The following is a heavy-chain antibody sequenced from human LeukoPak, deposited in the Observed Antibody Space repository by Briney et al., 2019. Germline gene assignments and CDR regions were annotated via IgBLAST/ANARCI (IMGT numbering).Heavy chain of an antibody. Sequence: PGGSLRLSCAASGFTFSSYAMHWVRQAPGKGLEWVAVISYDGSNKYYADSVKGRFTIPRDNSKNTLYLQMNSLRAEDTAVYYCARVGIAAPIDYWGQGTLVTVSS. V-gene: IGHV3-30-3*01. CDR3: ARVGIAAPIDY. J-gene: IGHJ4*02. D-gene: IGHD6-13*01. CDR2: ISYDGSNK. CDR1: GFTFSSYA.